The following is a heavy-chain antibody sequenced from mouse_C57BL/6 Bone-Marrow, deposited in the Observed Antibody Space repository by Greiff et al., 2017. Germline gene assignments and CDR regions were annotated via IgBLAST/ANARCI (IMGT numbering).Heavy chain of an antibody. CDR2: INSDRCST. Sequence: EVMLVESGGGLVQPGESLKLSCESNEYEFPSHDMSWVRKTPENRLELVAAINSDRCSTYYPDTMERRFIISRDNTTKNLYLQMSSLMSEDTALYYCARLSYYGSSLYARDYWGQGTSVTVSS. CDR1: EYEFPSHD. CDR3: ARLSYYGSSLYARDY. D-gene: IGHD1-1*01. V-gene: IGHV5-2*01. J-gene: IGHJ4*01.